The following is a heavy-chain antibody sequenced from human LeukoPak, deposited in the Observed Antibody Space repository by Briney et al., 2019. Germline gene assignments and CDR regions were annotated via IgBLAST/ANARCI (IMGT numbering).Heavy chain of an antibody. D-gene: IGHD3-3*01. J-gene: IGHJ3*02. V-gene: IGHV1-69*13. CDR1: GGTFSSYA. Sequence: ASVKVSCKASGGTFSSYAISWVRHAPGRGLEWMGGMIPMFGTANYAQKFQGRVTITADESTSTAYMELSSLRSEDTAVYYCARRGLGVVMGAFDIWGQGTMVTVSS. CDR3: ARRGLGVVMGAFDI. CDR2: MIPMFGTA.